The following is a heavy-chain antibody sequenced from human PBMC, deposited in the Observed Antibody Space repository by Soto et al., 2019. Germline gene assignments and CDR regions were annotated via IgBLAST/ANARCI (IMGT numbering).Heavy chain of an antibody. J-gene: IGHJ6*02. Sequence: SETLSLTCAVYGGSFSGYYWSWIRQPPGKGLEWIGEINHSGSTNYNPSLKSRVTISVDTSKNRFSLKLSSVTAADTAVYYCARAQGRYYYYGMDVWGQGTTVTVSS. D-gene: IGHD3-10*01. CDR2: INHSGST. CDR1: GGSFSGYY. CDR3: ARAQGRYYYYGMDV. V-gene: IGHV4-34*01.